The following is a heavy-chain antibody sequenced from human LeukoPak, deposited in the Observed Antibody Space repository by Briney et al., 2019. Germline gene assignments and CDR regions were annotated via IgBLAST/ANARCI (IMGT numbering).Heavy chain of an antibody. CDR3: ARDLLGWELHYFDY. CDR1: GFTFSSYS. Sequence: PGGSLRLSCAASGFTFSSYSMNWVRQAPGKGLEWVSSISTSSSYIYYVDSVKGRFSISRDNAKNSLYLQMNNLRAEDTAVYYCARDLLGWELHYFDYWGQGTLVTVSS. V-gene: IGHV3-21*01. J-gene: IGHJ4*02. CDR2: ISTSSSYI. D-gene: IGHD1-26*01.